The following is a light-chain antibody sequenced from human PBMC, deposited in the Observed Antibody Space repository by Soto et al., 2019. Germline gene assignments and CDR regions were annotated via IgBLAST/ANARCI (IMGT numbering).Light chain of an antibody. CDR3: SSYTSSSTNV. V-gene: IGLV2-14*03. Sequence: QSVLTRPASVSGSPWPPIAISYTGTSSDVGGYNSVSWYQHHPGKAPKLLLYDVGDRPSGVSYRFSGSKSGNTASLTISGLQAADEADYYCSSYTSSSTNVFGTGTKVTVL. CDR2: DVG. CDR1: SSDVGGYNS. J-gene: IGLJ1*01.